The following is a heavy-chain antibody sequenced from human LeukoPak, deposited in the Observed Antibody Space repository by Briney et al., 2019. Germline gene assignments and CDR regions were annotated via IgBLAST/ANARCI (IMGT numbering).Heavy chain of an antibody. J-gene: IGHJ4*02. V-gene: IGHV1-69*13. D-gene: IGHD2-2*01. CDR2: IIPIFGTA. CDR3: ARLEGPAGDSNFDY. CDR1: GGTFSSYA. Sequence: ASVKVSCKASGGTFSSYAISWVRQAPGQGLEWMGGIIPIFGTANYAQKFQGRVTITADESTSTAYMELSSLRSEDTAVSYCARLEGPAGDSNFDYWGQGTLATVSS.